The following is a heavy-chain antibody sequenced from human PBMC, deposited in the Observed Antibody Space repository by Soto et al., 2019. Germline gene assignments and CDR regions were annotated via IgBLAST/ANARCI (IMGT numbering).Heavy chain of an antibody. V-gene: IGHV2-5*02. CDR2: IYWDDDK. D-gene: IGHD3-22*01. Sequence: QITLKESGPTLVKPTQTLTLTCTFSGFSLSTSGVGVGWIRQPPGKALEWLALIYWDDDKRYSPSLKSRLTSTQDPSKNQVVLTMTNMDPVDTATYYCAHSLIGYYYDSSGSNWFDPWGQGTLVTVSS. J-gene: IGHJ5*02. CDR1: GFSLSTSGVG. CDR3: AHSLIGYYYDSSGSNWFDP.